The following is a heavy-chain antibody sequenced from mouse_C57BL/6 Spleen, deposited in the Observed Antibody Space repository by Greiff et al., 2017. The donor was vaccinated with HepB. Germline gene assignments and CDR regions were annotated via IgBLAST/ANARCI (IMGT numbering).Heavy chain of an antibody. CDR1: GYAFSSSW. CDR3: EARSFAY. CDR2: IYPGDGDT. J-gene: IGHJ3*01. Sequence: LQESGPELVKPGASVKISCKASGYAFSSSWMNWVKQRPGKGLEWIGRIYPGDGDTNYNGKFKGKATLTADKSSSTAYMQLSSLTSEDSAVYFCEARSFAYWGQGTLVTVSA. V-gene: IGHV1-82*01.